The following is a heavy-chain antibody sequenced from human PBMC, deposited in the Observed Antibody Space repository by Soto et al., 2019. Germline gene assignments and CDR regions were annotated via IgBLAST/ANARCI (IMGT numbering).Heavy chain of an antibody. CDR3: AAGGGLPRYY. V-gene: IGHV4-30-2*01. CDR2: IYHSGST. J-gene: IGHJ4*02. CDR1: GGSISSGGYS. Sequence: QLQLQESGSGLVKPSQTLSLTCAVSGGSISSGGYSWSWIRQPPGKGLEWIGYIYHSGSTYYNPFVKSRGTMSVDRSKNQFSLKLSSVTAADTAVYYCAAGGGLPRYYWGQGTLVTVSS. D-gene: IGHD5-12*01.